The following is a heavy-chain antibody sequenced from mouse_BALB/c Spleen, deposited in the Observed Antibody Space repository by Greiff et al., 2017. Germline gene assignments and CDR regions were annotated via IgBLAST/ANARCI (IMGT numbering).Heavy chain of an antibody. CDR2: ISSGGST. CDR1: GFTFSSYA. CDR3: ARDGYAHYFDY. D-gene: IGHD2-2*01. J-gene: IGHJ2*01. V-gene: IGHV5-6-5*01. Sequence: EVQRVESGGGLVKPGGSLKLSCAASGFTFSSYAMSWVRQTPEKRLEWVASISSGGSTYYPDSVKGRFTISRDNARNILYLQMSSLRSEDTAMYYCARDGYAHYFDYWGQGTTLTVSS.